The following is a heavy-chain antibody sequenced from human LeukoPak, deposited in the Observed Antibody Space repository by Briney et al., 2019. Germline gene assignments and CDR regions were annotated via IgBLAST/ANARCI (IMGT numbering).Heavy chain of an antibody. D-gene: IGHD4-11*01. J-gene: IGHJ6*04. CDR2: IYTSGST. CDR3: ARDRESNLDV. V-gene: IGHV4-61*02. CDR1: GGSISSGSYY. Sequence: SETLSLTCTVSGGSISSGSYYWSWIRQPAGKGLEWIGRIYTSGSTNYNPSLKSRVTISVDTSKNQFSLKLSSVTAADTAVYYCARDRESNLDVWGKGTTVTVSS.